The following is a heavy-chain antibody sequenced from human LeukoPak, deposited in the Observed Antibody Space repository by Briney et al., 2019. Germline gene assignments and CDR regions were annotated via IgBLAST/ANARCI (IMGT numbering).Heavy chain of an antibody. CDR3: ASSRGYSSSWGDY. J-gene: IGHJ4*02. CDR2: ISSDGSTT. CDR1: GFTFSSYW. V-gene: IGHV3-74*01. D-gene: IGHD6-13*01. Sequence: GGSLRLSCAASGFTFSSYWMHWVRQAPGKGLVWVSRISSDGSTTSYADSVKGRFTISRDNAKNSLYPQMNSLRAEDTAVYYCASSRGYSSSWGDYWGQGTLVTVSS.